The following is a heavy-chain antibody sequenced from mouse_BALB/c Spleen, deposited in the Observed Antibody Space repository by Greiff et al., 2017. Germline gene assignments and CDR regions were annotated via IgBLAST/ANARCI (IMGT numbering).Heavy chain of an antibody. Sequence: DVMLVESGGGLVKPGGSLKLSCAASGFTFSSYAMSWVRQTPEKRLEWVASISSGGSTYYPDSVKGRFTISRDNARNILYLQMSSLRSEDTAMYYCAREDYYDSSYGYFDVWGAGTTVTVSS. CDR3: AREDYYDSSYGYFDV. CDR2: ISSGGST. CDR1: GFTFSSYA. V-gene: IGHV5-6-5*01. D-gene: IGHD1-1*01. J-gene: IGHJ1*01.